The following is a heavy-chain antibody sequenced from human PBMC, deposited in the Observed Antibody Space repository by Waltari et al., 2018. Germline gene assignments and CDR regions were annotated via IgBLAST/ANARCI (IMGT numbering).Heavy chain of an antibody. CDR2: ISYDGSNK. V-gene: IGHV3-30-3*01. Sequence: QVQLVESGGGVVQPGRSLRLSCAASGFTFSSYAMHWVRQAPGTGLEWVAVISYDGSNKYYADSVKGRFTISRDNSKNTLYLQMNSLRAEDTAVYYCARDRDLDIVATPGAFDIWGQGTMVTVSS. J-gene: IGHJ3*02. D-gene: IGHD5-12*01. CDR1: GFTFSSYA. CDR3: ARDRDLDIVATPGAFDI.